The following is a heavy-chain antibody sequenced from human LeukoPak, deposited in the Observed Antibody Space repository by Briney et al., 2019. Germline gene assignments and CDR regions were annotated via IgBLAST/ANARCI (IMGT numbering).Heavy chain of an antibody. CDR2: ISGSADNT. Sequence: GSLRLSCAASGFTFSSYWMSWVRQAPGKGLEWVSGISGSADNTYYADSVKGRFTISRDISKNTVYLQMNNLRVDDTAVYYCAKGPKLGDGFHCDYWGQGTLVTVSS. V-gene: IGHV3-23*01. CDR3: AKGPKLGDGFHCDY. D-gene: IGHD5-24*01. J-gene: IGHJ4*02. CDR1: GFTFSSYW.